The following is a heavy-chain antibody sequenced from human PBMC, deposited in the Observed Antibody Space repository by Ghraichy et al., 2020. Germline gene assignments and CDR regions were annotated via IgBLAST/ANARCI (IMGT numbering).Heavy chain of an antibody. Sequence: GGSLRLSCAASGFTFSNYVLSWVRQAPGKGLEWVSGISGSGGSTYYPDSVKGRFTISRDNSKNTLYLQMNSLRAEDTAIYYCSKGIAAGTSTISYYYNGMDVWGQETTVTVSS. J-gene: IGHJ6*02. V-gene: IGHV3-23*01. D-gene: IGHD6-13*01. CDR3: SKGIAAGTSTISYYYNGMDV. CDR1: GFTFSNYV. CDR2: ISGSGGST.